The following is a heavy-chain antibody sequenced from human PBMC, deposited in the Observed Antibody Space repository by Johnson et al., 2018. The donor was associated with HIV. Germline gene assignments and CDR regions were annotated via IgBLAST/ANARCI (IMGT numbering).Heavy chain of an antibody. CDR2: IGSAGDT. Sequence: VQLVESGGDSVQPGGSLRLSCAASGFSFSNFDMHWVRQDIGSRLEWVSAIGSAGDTYYSGSVKGRFTISRESAKNSLYLQMNSLRAGDTAVYYCVRDRRGGAFDIWGQGTMVTVSS. V-gene: IGHV3-13*01. CDR1: GFSFSNFD. D-gene: IGHD3-16*01. J-gene: IGHJ3*02. CDR3: VRDRRGGAFDI.